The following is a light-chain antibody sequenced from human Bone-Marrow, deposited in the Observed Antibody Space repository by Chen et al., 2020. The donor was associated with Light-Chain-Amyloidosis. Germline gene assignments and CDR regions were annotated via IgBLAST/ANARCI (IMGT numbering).Light chain of an antibody. CDR1: QTISSNY. Sequence: EIVLTQSPGTLSLSPGEGANLSCRASQTISSNYLTWYQQKFGQAPRLLIYGSSSRATGIPDRFTGSWSGTDFTLTINRLEPEDFAMYYCQQYGTSPLTFGGWTKVEIK. CDR2: GSS. CDR3: QQYGTSPLT. J-gene: IGKJ4*01. V-gene: IGKV3-20*01.